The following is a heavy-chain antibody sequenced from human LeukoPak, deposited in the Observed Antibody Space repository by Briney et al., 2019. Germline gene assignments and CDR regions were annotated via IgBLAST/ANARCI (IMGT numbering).Heavy chain of an antibody. CDR2: INPNSGGT. V-gene: IGHV1-2*02. J-gene: IGHJ6*02. CDR3: ASDIAVAGTRSEYDYYYYGMDV. CDR1: GYTFTGYY. D-gene: IGHD6-19*01. Sequence: ASVRVSCKASGYTFTGYYMHWVRQAPGQGLEWMGWINPNSGGTNYAQKFQGRVTMTRDTSISTAYMELSRLRSDDTAVYYCASDIAVAGTRSEYDYYYYGMDVCGQGTTVTVSS.